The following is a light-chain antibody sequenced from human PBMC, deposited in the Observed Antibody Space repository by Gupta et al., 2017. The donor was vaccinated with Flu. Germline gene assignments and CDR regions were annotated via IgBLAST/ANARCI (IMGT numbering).Light chain of an antibody. CDR1: QSVSSSY. Sequence: EVVLTQSPRTLSLSPGEGPTLSCRASQSVSSSYIAWYQQKPGQAPRLLIYGASSRATGIPDRFSGSGSGTDFTLTISRLEPEDFAVYYCQQYGNSPRFTFGPWDQSGYQT. CDR3: QQYGNSPRFT. V-gene: IGKV3-20*01. J-gene: IGKJ3*01. CDR2: GAS.